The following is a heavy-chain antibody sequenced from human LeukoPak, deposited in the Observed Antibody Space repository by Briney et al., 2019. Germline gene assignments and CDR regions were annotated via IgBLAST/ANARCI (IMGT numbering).Heavy chain of an antibody. J-gene: IGHJ6*03. Sequence: ASETLSLTCAVYGGSFSGYYWSWIRQPPGEGLEWIGEINHSGSTNYNPSLKSRVTISVDTSKNQFTLKLSSVIPADTAVYYCARGTYYYDGSGYRHQSHTMDVWGKGTTVTVSS. CDR1: GGSFSGYY. CDR2: INHSGST. D-gene: IGHD3-22*01. V-gene: IGHV4-34*01. CDR3: ARGTYYYDGSGYRHQSHTMDV.